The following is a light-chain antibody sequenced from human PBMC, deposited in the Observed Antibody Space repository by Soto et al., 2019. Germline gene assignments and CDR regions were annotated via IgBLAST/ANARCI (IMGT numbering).Light chain of an antibody. CDR3: TSYTTSDTFV. J-gene: IGLJ1*01. CDR1: SSDVGGYNY. CDR2: EVS. Sequence: QSALTQPASVSGSPGQSITISCTGTSSDVGGYNYVSWYQQHPGKVPKLMIYEVSNRPSGVSNRFSGSKSGNTASLTVSGLQVEDEADYYCTSYTTSDTFVFGTGNKVTVL. V-gene: IGLV2-14*01.